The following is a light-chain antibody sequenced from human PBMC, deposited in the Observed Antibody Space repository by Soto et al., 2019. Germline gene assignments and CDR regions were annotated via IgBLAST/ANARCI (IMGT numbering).Light chain of an antibody. CDR1: TLGDKY. J-gene: IGLJ2*01. Sequence: SYELTQPPSVSVSPGQTASVTCSGDTLGDKYACWYQRKPGQSPVLVIYQDTKRPSGIPERFSGSNSGNTATLTISGTQAMDEADYYCQAWDSTTPVVFGGGTKLTVL. CDR3: QAWDSTTPVV. CDR2: QDT. V-gene: IGLV3-1*01.